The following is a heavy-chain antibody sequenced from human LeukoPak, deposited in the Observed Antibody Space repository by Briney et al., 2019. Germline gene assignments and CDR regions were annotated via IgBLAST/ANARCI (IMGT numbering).Heavy chain of an antibody. V-gene: IGHV1-2*02. J-gene: IGHJ4*02. Sequence: ASVKVSCKASGYTFIGYYMHWVRQAPGQGLEWMGWINPNSGGTKYAQKFQGRVTMTRDTSISTAYMELSRLRSDDTAVYYCARIGYSYGQPFDYWGQGTLVTVSS. CDR2: INPNSGGT. CDR3: ARIGYSYGQPFDY. CDR1: GYTFIGYY. D-gene: IGHD5-18*01.